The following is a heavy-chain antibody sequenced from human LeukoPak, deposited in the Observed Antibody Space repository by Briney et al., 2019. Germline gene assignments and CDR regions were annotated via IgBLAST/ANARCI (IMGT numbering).Heavy chain of an antibody. V-gene: IGHV4-61*01. D-gene: IGHD7-27*01. CDR1: GXSVSSGSNY. CDR3: ARDPLTGSFDY. Sequence: SETLSLTCTVSGXSVSSGSNYWSWIRQPPGKGPEWIGYMCYGGSTNYNPSLKSRVTISVDTSNNQFSLKLSSVTAGDTAVYYCARDPLTGSFDYWGQGTLVTVSS. J-gene: IGHJ4*02. CDR2: MCYGGST.